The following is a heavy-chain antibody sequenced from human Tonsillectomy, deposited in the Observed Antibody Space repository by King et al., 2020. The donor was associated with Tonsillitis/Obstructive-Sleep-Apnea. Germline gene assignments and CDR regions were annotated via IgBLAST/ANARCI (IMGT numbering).Heavy chain of an antibody. Sequence: VQLVESGGGLVQPGGSLRLPCAASGFTFSSYWMSWVRQAPGKGLEWVANIKEDGSEQNYVDSVKGRFTISRDNAKNSLYLQMNSLRAEDTAVYYCARDRGAGTHDYWGQGTLVTVSS. CDR1: GFTFSSYW. V-gene: IGHV3-7*01. D-gene: IGHD6-13*01. CDR3: ARDRGAGTHDY. J-gene: IGHJ4*02. CDR2: IKEDGSEQ.